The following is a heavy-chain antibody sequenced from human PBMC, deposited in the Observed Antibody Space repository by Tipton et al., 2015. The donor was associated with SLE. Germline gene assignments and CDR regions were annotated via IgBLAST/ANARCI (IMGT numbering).Heavy chain of an antibody. V-gene: IGHV4-59*01. J-gene: IGHJ6*04. Sequence: LRLSCTVSGGSISLYYWSWIRQPPEKGLEWIGHIYYSGSTHYNPSLKSRVIMSVDTSKNEFSLKVSSVTAADTAVYYCAREGLRFLHMDVWGRGTTVIVSS. CDR1: GGSISLYY. CDR3: AREGLRFLHMDV. D-gene: IGHD3-3*01. CDR2: IYYSGST.